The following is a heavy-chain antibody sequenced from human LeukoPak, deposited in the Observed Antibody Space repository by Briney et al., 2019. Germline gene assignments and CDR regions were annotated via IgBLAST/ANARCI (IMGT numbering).Heavy chain of an antibody. J-gene: IGHJ3*02. CDR1: GGSFSGYY. Sequence: SETPSLTCAVYGGSFSGYYWSWIRQPPGKGLEWIGEINHSRSTNYNPSLKSRVTISVDTSKNQFSLKLSSVTAADTAVYYCARGVQLGAFDIWGQGTMVTVSS. CDR2: INHSRST. D-gene: IGHD5-18*01. CDR3: ARGVQLGAFDI. V-gene: IGHV4-34*01.